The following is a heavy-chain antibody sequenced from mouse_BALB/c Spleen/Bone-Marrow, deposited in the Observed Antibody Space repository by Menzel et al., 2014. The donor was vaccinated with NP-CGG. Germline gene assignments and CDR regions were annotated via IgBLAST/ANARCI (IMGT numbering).Heavy chain of an antibody. V-gene: IGHV1S81*02. CDR2: INPSNGGT. Sequence: QVQLQQSGAELVKPGASVKLSCKASGYTFXSYYMYWVKQRPGQGLEWIGEINPSNGGTNFNEKFKSKATLTVDKSPSTAYMQLSSLTSEDSAVYYCTSFAYWGQGTLVTVSA. CDR1: GYTFXSYY. J-gene: IGHJ3*01. CDR3: TSFAY.